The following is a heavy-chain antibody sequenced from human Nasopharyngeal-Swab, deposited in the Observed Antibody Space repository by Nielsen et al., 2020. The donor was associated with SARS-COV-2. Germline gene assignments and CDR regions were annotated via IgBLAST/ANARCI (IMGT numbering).Heavy chain of an antibody. CDR2: ISAYNGNT. D-gene: IGHD3-10*01. V-gene: IGHV1-18*01. Sequence: ASVKVSCKASGYTFTRYGISWVRQAPGQGLEWMGWISAYNGNTNYAQKLQGRVTMTTDTSTSTAYMELRSLRSDDTAVYYCARVGAYYGSGSERDYWGQGTLVTVSS. CDR3: ARVGAYYGSGSERDY. J-gene: IGHJ4*02. CDR1: GYTFTRYG.